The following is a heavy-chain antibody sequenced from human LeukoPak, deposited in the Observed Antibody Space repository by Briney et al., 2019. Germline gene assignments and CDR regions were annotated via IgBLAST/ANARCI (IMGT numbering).Heavy chain of an antibody. CDR2: INHCVST. CDR3: ARGFYDILTGYSSYWYFDL. J-gene: IGHJ2*01. Sequence: PSETLSLTCAVYGGSFSGYYWSWIRQPPGKGLEWIGEINHCVSTNYNPSLKSRVTISVDTSKNQFSLKLSSVTAADTAVYYCARGFYDILTGYSSYWYFDLWGRGTLVTVSS. CDR1: GGSFSGYY. D-gene: IGHD3-9*01. V-gene: IGHV4-34*01.